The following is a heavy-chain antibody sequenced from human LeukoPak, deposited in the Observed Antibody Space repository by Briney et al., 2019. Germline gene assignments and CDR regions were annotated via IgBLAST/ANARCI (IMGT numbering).Heavy chain of an antibody. Sequence: GGSLRLSCAASGFTFDDYAMHWVRQAPGKGLEWVSGISWNSGSIGYADSVKGRFTISRDNAKNSLYLQMNSLRAEDMALYYCEKELYSSSGGLNAFDIWGQGTMVTVS. D-gene: IGHD6-13*01. CDR2: ISWNSGSI. CDR1: GFTFDDYA. CDR3: EKELYSSSGGLNAFDI. V-gene: IGHV3-9*03. J-gene: IGHJ3*02.